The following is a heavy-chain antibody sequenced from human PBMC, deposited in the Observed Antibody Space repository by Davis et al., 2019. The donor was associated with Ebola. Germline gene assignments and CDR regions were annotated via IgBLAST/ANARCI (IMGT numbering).Heavy chain of an antibody. Sequence: GESLKISCAASGFTFRSYWMSWVRQAPGKGLEWVANIKQDGSEKYYVDSVKGRITISRDNAKNSLYLQMNSLRAEDTAVYYCARGPPEDVVVVVVAADYWGQGTLVTVSS. J-gene: IGHJ4*02. CDR1: GFTFRSYW. CDR2: IKQDGSEK. CDR3: ARGPPEDVVVVVVAADY. D-gene: IGHD2-15*01. V-gene: IGHV3-7*01.